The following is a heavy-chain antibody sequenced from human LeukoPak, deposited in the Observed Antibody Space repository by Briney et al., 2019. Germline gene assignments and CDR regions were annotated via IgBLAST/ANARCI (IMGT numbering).Heavy chain of an antibody. CDR2: IRSNDSTT. D-gene: IGHD3-22*01. CDR3: AKRADSSAHSFDY. J-gene: IGHJ4*02. V-gene: IGHV3-48*04. Sequence: QPGGSLRLSCAASGFSFSRYGMKWVRQAPGKGLEWLSYIRSNDSTTYYADSVKSRFTISRDNAKNSLYLQMDSLRVEATAVYYCAKRADSSAHSFDYWGQGTLVTVSS. CDR1: GFSFSRYG.